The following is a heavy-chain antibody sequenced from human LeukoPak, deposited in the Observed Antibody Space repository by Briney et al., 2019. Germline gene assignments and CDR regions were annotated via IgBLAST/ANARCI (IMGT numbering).Heavy chain of an antibody. V-gene: IGHV4-39*01. J-gene: IGHJ4*02. CDR1: GDSIRSNNYY. Sequence: SETRSFTCTVSGDSIRSNNYYWGWIRQPPGKGLEWIGSIYDTGSTFYNPSLKSRVIISVDTSKNQFSLKLSSVTAADTAVYYCQSRFLEWLLDYWGQGTLVTVSS. D-gene: IGHD3-3*01. CDR3: QSRFLEWLLDY. CDR2: IYDTGST.